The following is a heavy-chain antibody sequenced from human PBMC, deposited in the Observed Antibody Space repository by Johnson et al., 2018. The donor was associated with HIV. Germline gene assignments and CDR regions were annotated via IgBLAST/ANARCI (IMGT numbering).Heavy chain of an antibody. D-gene: IGHD5-18*01. CDR2: ISSDGSNK. V-gene: IGHV3-30*14. CDR1: GLTFSSYA. CDR3: ARGLIKQLGLQAAFDI. J-gene: IGHJ3*02. Sequence: VQLVESVGGVVQPGRSLRLSCAASGLTFSSYAMHWVRQAPGQGLAWVAVISSDGSNKYYAASVQGRFTISRDNSKNTLYLQMNSLGAEGPGVYYCARGLIKQLGLQAAFDIWGQGTMVTVSS.